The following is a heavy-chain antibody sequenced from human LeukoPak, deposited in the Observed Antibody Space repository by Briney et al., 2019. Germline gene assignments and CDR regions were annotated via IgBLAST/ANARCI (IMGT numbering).Heavy chain of an antibody. V-gene: IGHV4-4*07. CDR1: GGSISSYY. CDR3: ARDFLGVVRRFAWFDP. Sequence: PSETLSLTCTVSGGSISSYYWSWIRQPAGKGLEWIGGIYTSGSTNYNPSLKSRVTMSVDTSKNQFSLKLSSVTAADTAVYYCARDFLGVVRRFAWFDPWGQGTLVTVSS. CDR2: IYTSGST. J-gene: IGHJ5*02. D-gene: IGHD3-3*01.